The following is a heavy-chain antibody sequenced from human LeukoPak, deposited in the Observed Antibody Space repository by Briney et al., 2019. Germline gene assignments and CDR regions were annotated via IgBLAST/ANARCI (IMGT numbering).Heavy chain of an antibody. D-gene: IGHD5-12*01. CDR1: GYTFTSYG. CDR3: ATRPRKVDIVATISLNYYFGMDV. Sequence: SVKVSCKASGYTFTSYGISWVRQAPGQGLEWMGGIIPIFGTANYAQKFQGRVTITADESTSTAYMELSSLRSEDTAVYYCATRPRKVDIVATISLNYYFGMDVWGQGTTVTGSS. J-gene: IGHJ6*02. CDR2: IIPIFGTA. V-gene: IGHV1-69*13.